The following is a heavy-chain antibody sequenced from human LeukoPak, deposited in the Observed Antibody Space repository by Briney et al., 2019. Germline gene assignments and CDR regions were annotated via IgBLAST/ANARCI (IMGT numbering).Heavy chain of an antibody. CDR1: GFTFSSYA. CDR2: IGGSGDTT. V-gene: IGHV3-23*01. Sequence: GGSLRLSCAASGFTFSSYAMSWVRQAPGKGLEWVSAIGGSGDTTYYADSVKGRFTISRDNAKKTLYLQMNSLRAEDTAVYYCSRGYSGGFDYWGQGTLVTVSS. CDR3: SRGYSGGFDY. J-gene: IGHJ4*02. D-gene: IGHD2-15*01.